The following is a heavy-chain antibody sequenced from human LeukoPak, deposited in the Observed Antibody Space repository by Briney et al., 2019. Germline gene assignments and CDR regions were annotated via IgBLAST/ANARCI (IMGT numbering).Heavy chain of an antibody. CDR1: GGSISSYY. V-gene: IGHV4-59*01. D-gene: IGHD6-13*01. CDR2: IYYSGST. J-gene: IGHJ4*02. CDR3: ARDLRVAAAHEGFDY. Sequence: PSETLSLTCTVSGGSISSYYWSWIRQPPREGLEGIGYIYYSGSTNYNPSLKSRVTISVDTSKNQFSLKLSSVTAADTAVYYCARDLRVAAAHEGFDYWGQGTLVTVSS.